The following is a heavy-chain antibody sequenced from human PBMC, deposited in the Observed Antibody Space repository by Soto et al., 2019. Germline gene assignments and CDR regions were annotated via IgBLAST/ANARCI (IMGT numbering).Heavy chain of an antibody. V-gene: IGHV1-2*04. CDR2: INPNSGGT. Sequence: ASVKVSCKASGYTFTGYYMHWVRQAPGQGLEWMGWINPNSGGTNYAQKFQGWVTMTRDTSISTAYMELSRLRSDDTAVYYCARDRQQLDIYYYYYYGMDVWGQGTTVTVSS. J-gene: IGHJ6*02. CDR3: ARDRQQLDIYYYYYYGMDV. CDR1: GYTFTGYY. D-gene: IGHD6-13*01.